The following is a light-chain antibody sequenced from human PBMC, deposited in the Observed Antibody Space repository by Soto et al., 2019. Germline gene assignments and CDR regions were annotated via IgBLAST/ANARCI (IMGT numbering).Light chain of an antibody. V-gene: IGKV3-11*01. CDR3: QQRSNWPIT. J-gene: IGKJ5*01. CDR1: RSVSSY. CDR2: DAS. Sequence: EIVLTQSPATLSLSPGESATLSCRATRSVSSYLAWYQQKPGQAPRLLIYDASSRPTDIPARFSGSGSGTDFTLTISSLEPDDFALYYCQQRSNWPITFGQGTRLEIK.